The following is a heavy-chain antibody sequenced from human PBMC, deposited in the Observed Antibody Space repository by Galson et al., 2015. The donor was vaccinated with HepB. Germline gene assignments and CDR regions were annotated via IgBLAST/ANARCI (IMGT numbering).Heavy chain of an antibody. CDR2: ISSSSSTI. V-gene: IGHV3-48*02. Sequence: SLRLSCAASGFTFSSYSMNWVRQAPGKGLEWVSYISSSSSTIYYADSVKGRFTISRDNAKNSLYLQMNSLRDEDTAVYYCARDGAWWELLVRGLDAFDIWGQGTMVTVSS. J-gene: IGHJ3*02. D-gene: IGHD1-26*01. CDR1: GFTFSSYS. CDR3: ARDGAWWELLVRGLDAFDI.